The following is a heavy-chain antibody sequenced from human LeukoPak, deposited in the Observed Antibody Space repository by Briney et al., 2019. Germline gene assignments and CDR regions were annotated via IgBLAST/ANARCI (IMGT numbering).Heavy chain of an antibody. CDR2: ISSSSSYR. D-gene: IGHD5-18*01. CDR3: AREGYSYGPGDAFDI. V-gene: IGHV3-21*01. J-gene: IGHJ3*02. CDR1: GFTFSSYS. Sequence: SGGSLRLSCAASGFTFSSYSMNWDRQATGKGLQWVSSISSSSSYRYYADSVKGRFTISRDNAKNSLYLQMNSLRAEDTAVYYCAREGYSYGPGDAFDIWGQGTMVTVSS.